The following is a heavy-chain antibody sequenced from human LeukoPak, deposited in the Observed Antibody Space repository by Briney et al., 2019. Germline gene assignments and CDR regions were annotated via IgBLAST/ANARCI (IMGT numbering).Heavy chain of an antibody. CDR3: ARGRSIAALRGAFDI. Sequence: SETLSLTCTVSGDSITGSSYYWGWIRQPPGKGLEWIGSMYYSGSTNYNPSLKSRVTISVDTSKNQFSLKLSSVTAADTAVYYCARGRSIAALRGAFDIWGQGTMVTVSS. CDR2: MYYSGST. J-gene: IGHJ3*02. D-gene: IGHD6-6*01. V-gene: IGHV4-39*07. CDR1: GDSITGSSYY.